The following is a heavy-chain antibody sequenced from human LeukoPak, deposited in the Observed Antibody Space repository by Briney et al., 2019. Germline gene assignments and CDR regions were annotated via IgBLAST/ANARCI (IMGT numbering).Heavy chain of an antibody. J-gene: IGHJ3*02. CDR1: GFTVSSNY. V-gene: IGHV3-66*01. CDR2: IYSGGST. D-gene: IGHD6-19*01. CDR3: ASLIAVAGPDAFDI. Sequence: PGGSLRLSCAVSGFTVSSNYMSWVRQAPGKGLEWVSVIYSGGSTYYADSVKGRFTISRDNAKNSLYLQMNSLRAEDTAVYYCASLIAVAGPDAFDIWGQGTMVTVSS.